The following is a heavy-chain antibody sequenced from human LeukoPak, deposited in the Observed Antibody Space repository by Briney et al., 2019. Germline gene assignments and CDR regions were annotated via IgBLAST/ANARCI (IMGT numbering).Heavy chain of an antibody. V-gene: IGHV4-38-2*02. CDR1: GYSISSGYY. CDR2: IYSGGST. J-gene: IGHJ5*02. CDR3: ARDSGTTGEVKFDP. Sequence: TSETLSLTCTVSGYSISSGYYWGWIRQPPGKGLEWIGTIYSGGSTYYNPSLKSRVTISVDTSKNQFSLKLSSVTAADTAVYYCARDSGTTGEVKFDPWGQGTLVTVSS. D-gene: IGHD3-10*01.